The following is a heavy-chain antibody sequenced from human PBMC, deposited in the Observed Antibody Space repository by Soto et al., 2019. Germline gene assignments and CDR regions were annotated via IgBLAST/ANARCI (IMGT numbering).Heavy chain of an antibody. Sequence: EVQLLESGGGLVQPGGSLRLSCAASGFTFNNYAMSWVRQAPGKGLEWVSAISGSGDTTSYADSVKGRFTVSRDGSKNTLYLQMNSRRAEDTAVYYCAKGRGGSGSLTPRVDFWGQGTLVTVSS. D-gene: IGHD3-10*01. V-gene: IGHV3-23*01. CDR2: ISGSGDTT. CDR1: GFTFNNYA. J-gene: IGHJ4*02. CDR3: AKGRGGSGSLTPRVDF.